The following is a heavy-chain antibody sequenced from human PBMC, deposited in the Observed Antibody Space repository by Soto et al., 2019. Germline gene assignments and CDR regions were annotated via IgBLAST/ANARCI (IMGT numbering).Heavy chain of an antibody. D-gene: IGHD5-12*01. J-gene: IGHJ6*03. CDR2: ISAYNGNT. Sequence: QVQLVQSGAEVKKPGASVKVSCKASGYTFTSYGISWVRQAPGQGLEWTGWISAYNGNTNYAQKLQGRVTMTTDTATSTADRELRSLRSDDTAVYYCAGGTLVATIEPYYMDVWGKGTTVTVSS. V-gene: IGHV1-18*01. CDR3: AGGTLVATIEPYYMDV. CDR1: GYTFTSYG.